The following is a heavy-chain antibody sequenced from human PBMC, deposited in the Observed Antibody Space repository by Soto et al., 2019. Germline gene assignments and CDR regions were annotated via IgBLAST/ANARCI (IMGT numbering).Heavy chain of an antibody. CDR3: ARGRGYVYGSNFYGLDV. V-gene: IGHV4-34*01. D-gene: IGHD6-25*01. CDR1: RGSFSGFY. J-gene: IGHJ6*02. Sequence: SETLSLTCGVYRGSFSGFYWSWVRQTPGGGLEWIGEINHSGTTNYNPSFQNRVTISVDKSTNNFSLKMTSVTAADAAVYYCARGRGYVYGSNFYGLDVWVQGTTVTVSS. CDR2: INHSGTT.